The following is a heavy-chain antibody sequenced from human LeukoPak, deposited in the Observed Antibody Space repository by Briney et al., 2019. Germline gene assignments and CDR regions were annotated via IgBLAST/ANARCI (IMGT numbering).Heavy chain of an antibody. Sequence: GGSLRLSCAASGFTVSSKYMSWVRQAPGKGLERVSVIHSSGSTDYADSVKGRFTISRDNSKNTVYLQMNSLRAKDTAVYYCARDPAGIAVAGNYWGQGTLVTVSS. V-gene: IGHV3-53*01. CDR2: IHSSGST. J-gene: IGHJ4*02. D-gene: IGHD6-19*01. CDR1: GFTVSSKY. CDR3: ARDPAGIAVAGNY.